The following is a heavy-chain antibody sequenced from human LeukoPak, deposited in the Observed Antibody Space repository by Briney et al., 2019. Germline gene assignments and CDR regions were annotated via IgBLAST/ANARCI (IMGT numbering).Heavy chain of an antibody. Sequence: ASVKVSCKASGYIFTDYYMHWVRQAPGQGLEWMGWINPNNGGTNYAQEFQGRVTMTRDTSINTAYMELSRLRSDDTAVYYCARPSYGSGSYFYYYYMDVWGKGTTVTISS. D-gene: IGHD3-10*01. CDR3: ARPSYGSGSYFYYYYMDV. J-gene: IGHJ6*03. CDR2: INPNNGGT. CDR1: GYIFTDYY. V-gene: IGHV1-2*02.